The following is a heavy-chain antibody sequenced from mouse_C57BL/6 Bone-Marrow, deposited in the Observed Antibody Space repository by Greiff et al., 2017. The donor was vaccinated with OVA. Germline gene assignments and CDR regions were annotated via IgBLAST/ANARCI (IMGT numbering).Heavy chain of an antibody. CDR2: ISSGSSTI. CDR1: GFTFSDYG. J-gene: IGHJ3*01. CDR3: ARGCLLSWFAY. Sequence: EVQGVESGGGLVKPGGSLKLSCAASGFTFSDYGMHWVRQAPEKGLEWVAYISSGSSTIYYADTVKGRFTISRDNAKNTLFLQMTSLRSEDTAMYYCARGCLLSWFAYWGQGTLVTVSA. V-gene: IGHV5-17*01. D-gene: IGHD1-1*01.